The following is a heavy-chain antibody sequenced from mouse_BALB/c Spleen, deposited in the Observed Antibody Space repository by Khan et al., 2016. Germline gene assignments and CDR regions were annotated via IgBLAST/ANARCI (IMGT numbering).Heavy chain of an antibody. Sequence: EVKLLESGPGLVKPSQSLSLTCTVTGYSITSDYAWNWIRQFPGNQLEWIGYISYSGNNNYNPSLTSRISITRDTSKNQFFLPLNSVTTEDTATYYCARDSSRYNYAMDYWGQGTSVTVSS. CDR1: GYSITSDYA. CDR3: ARDSSRYNYAMDY. V-gene: IGHV3-2*02. D-gene: IGHD2-12*01. CDR2: ISYSGNN. J-gene: IGHJ4*01.